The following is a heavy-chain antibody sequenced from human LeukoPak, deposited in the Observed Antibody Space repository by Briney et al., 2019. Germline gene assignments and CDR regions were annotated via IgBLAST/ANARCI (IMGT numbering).Heavy chain of an antibody. D-gene: IGHD6-13*01. J-gene: IGHJ4*02. CDR1: GYTFTTYG. CDR3: ARGSSSWYSVTKYYFDY. CDR2: ISVYNGNT. V-gene: IGHV1-18*01. Sequence: ASVKVSCKASGYTFTTYGISWVRQATGQGLEWMGWISVYNGNTNYAQKLQGRLAMTTDTSTSTAYMELRSLRSDDTAVYYRARGSSSWYSVTKYYFDYWGQGTLVTVSS.